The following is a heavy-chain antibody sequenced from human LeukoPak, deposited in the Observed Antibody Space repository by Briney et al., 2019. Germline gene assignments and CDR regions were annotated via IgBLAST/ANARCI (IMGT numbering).Heavy chain of an antibody. CDR3: ARDRNYYYYMDV. J-gene: IGHJ6*03. CDR2: ISSDSSYI. Sequence: GGSLRLSCAASGFTFSSYEMNWVRQAPGKGLEWVSSISSDSSYIYYADSVKGRFTISRDNAKNSLYLQMNSLRAEDTAVYYCARDRNYYYYMDVWGKGATVTISS. V-gene: IGHV3-21*01. CDR1: GFTFSSYE.